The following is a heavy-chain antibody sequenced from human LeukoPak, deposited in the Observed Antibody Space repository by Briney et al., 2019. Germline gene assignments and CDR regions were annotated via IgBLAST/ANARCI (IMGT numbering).Heavy chain of an antibody. D-gene: IGHD1-26*01. Sequence: ASVKVSCKTSGYTFTYYVISWVRQAPGQGLEWMGWINAYNGNTNDAQKFQGRVTMTTDTSTSTAYMELRSLRSDDTAVYYCARDRYVGLLNTMDYWGQGTLVTVSS. CDR2: INAYNGNT. CDR3: ARDRYVGLLNTMDY. J-gene: IGHJ4*02. V-gene: IGHV1-18*01. CDR1: GYTFTYYV.